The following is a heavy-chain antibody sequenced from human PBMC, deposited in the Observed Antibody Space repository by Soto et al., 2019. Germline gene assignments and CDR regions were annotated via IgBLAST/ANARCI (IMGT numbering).Heavy chain of an antibody. Sequence: SETLSLTCTVSGGSISSAGYNWSWIRQHPGKGLERIGYIYYSGSTYYNPSLKSRVTISVDTSKNQFSLKLGSVTAADTAVYYCARENIGELSWRYYYYYGMDVWGQGTTVTVS. D-gene: IGHD3-10*01. J-gene: IGHJ6*02. CDR3: ARENIGELSWRYYYYYGMDV. CDR2: IYYSGST. V-gene: IGHV4-31*03. CDR1: GGSISSAGYN.